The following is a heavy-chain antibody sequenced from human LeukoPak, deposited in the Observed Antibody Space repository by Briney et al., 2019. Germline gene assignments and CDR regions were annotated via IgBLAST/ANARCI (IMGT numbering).Heavy chain of an antibody. J-gene: IGHJ4*02. CDR1: GFTFDDYA. V-gene: IGHV3-9*03. CDR2: ISWNSGGI. D-gene: IGHD1-7*01. Sequence: GRSLRLSCAASGFTFDDYAMHWVRQAPGNGLEWVSGISWNSGGIGYADSVKGRFTISRDNAKNSLYLQMNSLRAEDLALCYCAKALGAGTTSYFDYWGQGTLVTVSS. CDR3: AKALGAGTTSYFDY.